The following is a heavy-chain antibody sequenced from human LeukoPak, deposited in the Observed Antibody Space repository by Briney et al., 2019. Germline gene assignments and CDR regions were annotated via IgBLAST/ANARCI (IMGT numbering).Heavy chain of an antibody. D-gene: IGHD2-8*02. Sequence: GGSLRLSCAASGFIFSSYTMNWVRQAPGKGLEWVSYISSSSSTIYYADSVKGRFTISRDNAKNSLFLQMNSLRAEDTAVYYCARLNLVAYYMDVWGKGTTVTVSS. CDR3: ARLNLVAYYMDV. CDR2: ISSSSSTI. J-gene: IGHJ6*03. V-gene: IGHV3-48*01. CDR1: GFIFSSYT.